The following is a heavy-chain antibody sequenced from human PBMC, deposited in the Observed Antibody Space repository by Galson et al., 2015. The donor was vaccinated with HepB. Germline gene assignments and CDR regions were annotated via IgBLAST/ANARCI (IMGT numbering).Heavy chain of an antibody. Sequence: SLRLSCAASGFTFNSYAMHWVCQAPGKGLEWVAIISFDETNEKYADSVKGRFTISRDNSKNTLYLQMNSLRVDDTAVYYCAKGCNGGCYYIDYWGQGTLVTFSS. CDR1: GFTFNSYA. CDR3: AKGCNGGCYYIDY. J-gene: IGHJ4*02. D-gene: IGHD2-15*01. V-gene: IGHV3-30*18. CDR2: ISFDETNE.